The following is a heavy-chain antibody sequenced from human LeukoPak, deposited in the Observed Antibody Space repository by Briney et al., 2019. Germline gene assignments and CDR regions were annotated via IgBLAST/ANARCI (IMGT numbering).Heavy chain of an antibody. V-gene: IGHV1-69*13. CDR3: ARDFSYSSRNWFDP. J-gene: IGHJ5*02. CDR1: GGTFSSYA. Sequence: ASVKVSCKASGGTFSSYAISWVRQAPGQGLERMGGIIPIFGTANYAQKFQGRVTITADESTSTAYMELSSLGSEDTAVYYCARDFSYSSRNWFDPWGQGTLVTVSS. CDR2: IIPIFGTA. D-gene: IGHD6-13*01.